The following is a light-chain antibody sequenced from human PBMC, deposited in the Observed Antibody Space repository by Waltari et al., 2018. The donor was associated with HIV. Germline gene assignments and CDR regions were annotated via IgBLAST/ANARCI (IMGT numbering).Light chain of an antibody. Sequence: EIVLTQSPGTLSLSPGERATLSCRASQTVSSNYLAWYQQKPGQAPRVLIYGATSRATVIPDRFSGSGSGTDFTLTISRLEPEDFAVYYCQRYGTSPPITFGQGTRLEIK. V-gene: IGKV3-20*01. J-gene: IGKJ5*01. CDR1: QTVSSNY. CDR2: GAT. CDR3: QRYGTSPPIT.